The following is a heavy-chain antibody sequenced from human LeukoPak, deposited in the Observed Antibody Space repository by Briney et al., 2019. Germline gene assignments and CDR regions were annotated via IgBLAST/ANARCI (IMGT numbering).Heavy chain of an antibody. CDR3: ARARDSSGSDYFDY. D-gene: IGHD3-22*01. CDR2: IIPIFGIA. CDR1: GGAFSRYA. Sequence: ASVKVSCKASGGAFSRYAISWVRQAPGQGLEWMGRIIPIFGIANYAQKFQGRVTITADKSTSTAYMELSSLRSEDTAVYYCARARDSSGSDYFDYWGQGTLVTVSS. V-gene: IGHV1-69*04. J-gene: IGHJ4*02.